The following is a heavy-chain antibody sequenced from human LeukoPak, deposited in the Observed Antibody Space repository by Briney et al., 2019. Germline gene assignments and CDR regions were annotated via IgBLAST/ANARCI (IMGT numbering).Heavy chain of an antibody. D-gene: IGHD3-22*01. CDR1: GYTFTTSH. CDR3: ARDGGDGSGYYYHDY. J-gene: IGHJ4*02. CDR2: IIPSGGST. Sequence: ASVKVSCKASGYTFTTSHMHWVRQAPGQGLEWMGIIIPSGGSTSYAQKLQGRVTMTSDTSTSTAYMELSSLKSEDTAVYYCARDGGDGSGYYYHDYWGQGTLVTVSS. V-gene: IGHV1-46*04.